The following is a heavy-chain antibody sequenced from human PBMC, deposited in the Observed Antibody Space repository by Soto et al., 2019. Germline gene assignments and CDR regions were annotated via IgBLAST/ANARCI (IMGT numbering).Heavy chain of an antibody. CDR1: RFTFSTYE. J-gene: IGHJ4*02. V-gene: IGHV3-23*01. CDR3: AKDWAAVVPQEDY. CDR2: ILDNGGST. Sequence: QTVGSLRLSCAASRFTFSTYEMNWVRQAPGKGLEWVSGILDNGGSTYYADSVKGRFTISRDNSKNTLYLQMNSLRAEDTAIYYCAKDWAAVVPQEDYWGQGTLVTVS. D-gene: IGHD2-2*01.